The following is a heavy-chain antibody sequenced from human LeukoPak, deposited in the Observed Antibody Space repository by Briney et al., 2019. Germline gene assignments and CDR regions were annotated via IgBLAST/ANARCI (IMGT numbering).Heavy chain of an antibody. Sequence: SVKVSCKASGGTFSSYAISWVRQAPGQGLEWMGRIIPILGIANYAQKFQGRVTITADKSTSTAYMELSSLRSEDTAVYYCARGPVTPDHAFDIWGQGTMVTVSS. CDR1: GGTFSSYA. D-gene: IGHD4-17*01. CDR3: ARGPVTPDHAFDI. J-gene: IGHJ3*02. CDR2: IIPILGIA. V-gene: IGHV1-69*04.